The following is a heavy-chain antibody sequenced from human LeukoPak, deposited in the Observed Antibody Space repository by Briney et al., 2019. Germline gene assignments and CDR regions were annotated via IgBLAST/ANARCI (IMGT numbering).Heavy chain of an antibody. V-gene: IGHV3-33*05. D-gene: IGHD6-13*01. J-gene: IGHJ4*02. Sequence: GGSLRLSCAASGFTFSNYGMHWVRQAPGKGLEWVAVISYDGSNKYYADSVKGRFTISRDNSKNTLYLQMNSLRAEDTAVYYCAKQRPYSRSRYFDYWGQGTLVTVSS. CDR3: AKQRPYSRSRYFDY. CDR2: ISYDGSNK. CDR1: GFTFSNYG.